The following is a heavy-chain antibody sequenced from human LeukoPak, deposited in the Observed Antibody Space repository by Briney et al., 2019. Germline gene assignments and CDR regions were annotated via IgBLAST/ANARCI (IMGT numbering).Heavy chain of an antibody. J-gene: IGHJ4*02. D-gene: IGHD4-17*01. CDR1: GGTFSIYA. Sequence: ASVEVSFKASGGTFSIYAISWVRQAPGQGLEWMGGIIPIFGTANYAQKFQGRVTITADKSTSTAYMELSSLRSEDTAVYYCARATVTTPFDYWGQGTLVTVSS. V-gene: IGHV1-69*06. CDR2: IIPIFGTA. CDR3: ARATVTTPFDY.